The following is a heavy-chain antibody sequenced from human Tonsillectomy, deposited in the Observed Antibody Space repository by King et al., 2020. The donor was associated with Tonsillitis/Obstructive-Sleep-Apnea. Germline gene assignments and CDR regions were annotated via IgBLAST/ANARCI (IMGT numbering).Heavy chain of an antibody. D-gene: IGHD6-6*01. CDR1: GFTFSSYA. CDR3: ARGGGAYSSSSQSPFDI. CDR2: MSYDGSDK. V-gene: IGHV3-30*04. Sequence: QLVQSGGGVVQPGRSLRLSCAASGFTFSSYAMHWVRQAPGKGLEWVALMSYDGSDKYYADSVKGRFTISRDNSKKTLYLQMNSLRAEDTAVYYCARGGGAYSSSSQSPFDIWGQGTMVTVSS. J-gene: IGHJ3*02.